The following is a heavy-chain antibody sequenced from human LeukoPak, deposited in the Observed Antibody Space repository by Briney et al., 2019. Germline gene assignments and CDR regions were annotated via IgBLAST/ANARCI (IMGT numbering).Heavy chain of an antibody. Sequence: ASVKVSCQASGYTFTSYGISWVRQAPGQGLEWMGWISAYNGNTNYAQKLQGRVTMTTDTSTSTAYMELRSLRSDDTAVYYCSRESLGYCSSTSCHNWFDPWGQGTLVTVSS. J-gene: IGHJ5*02. CDR1: GYTFTSYG. CDR2: ISAYNGNT. CDR3: SRESLGYCSSTSCHNWFDP. D-gene: IGHD2-2*01. V-gene: IGHV1-18*01.